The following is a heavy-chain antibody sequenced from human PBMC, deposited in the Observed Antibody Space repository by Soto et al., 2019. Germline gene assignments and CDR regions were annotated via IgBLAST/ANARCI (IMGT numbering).Heavy chain of an antibody. D-gene: IGHD2-8*01. V-gene: IGHV4-31*03. CDR3: ARCHRGLRCHLDS. CDR1: VCSITFLAYY. Sequence: TSETLSITCTVSVCSITFLAYYWNWIRRYPGKGLEWIGYIYYSGSTFYNPSLKSRLTISTDTPKNQFSLKLTSVTAADTAVYFCARCHRGLRCHLDSWGQGALVTVSS. J-gene: IGHJ4*02. CDR2: IYYSGST.